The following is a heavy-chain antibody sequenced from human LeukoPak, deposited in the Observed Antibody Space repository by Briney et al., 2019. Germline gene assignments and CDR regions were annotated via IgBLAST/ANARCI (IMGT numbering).Heavy chain of an antibody. J-gene: IGHJ5*02. CDR2: VYYTGST. V-gene: IGHV4-39*01. CDR1: GDSISNNNCF. D-gene: IGHD3-10*01. CDR3: ARHPDYYGRFDP. Sequence: SGTLSLTCTVSGDSISNNNCFWGWIRQPPGKGLEWIGSVYYTGSTSYNPSLKSRVTISLDTSKSQFFLRLNSVTAADTAVYYCARHPDYYGRFDPWGQGTLVTVSS.